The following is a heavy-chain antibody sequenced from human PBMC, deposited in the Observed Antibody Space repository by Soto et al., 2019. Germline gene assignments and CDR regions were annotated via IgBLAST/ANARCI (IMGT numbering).Heavy chain of an antibody. D-gene: IGHD6-13*01. Sequence: GGSLRLSCAASGFTFSSYEMNWVRQAPGKGLEWVSYISSSGSTIYYADSVKGRFTISRDNAKNSLYLQMNSLRAEDTAVYYCARDQTGGSSWYAYYYYGMDVWGQGTTVTVSS. CDR3: ARDQTGGSSWYAYYYYGMDV. CDR2: ISSSGSTI. J-gene: IGHJ6*02. V-gene: IGHV3-48*03. CDR1: GFTFSSYE.